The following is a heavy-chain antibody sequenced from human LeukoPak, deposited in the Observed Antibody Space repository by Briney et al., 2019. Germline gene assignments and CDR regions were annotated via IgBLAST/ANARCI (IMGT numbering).Heavy chain of an antibody. Sequence: PSETLSLTCTVSGGSISSGSYYWSWIRQPAGKGLEWIGRIYTSGSTNYNPSLKSRVTISVDTSKNQFSLKLSSVTAADTAVYYCARESGSHWNDEDYYYVDVWGKGTTVTVAS. CDR3: ARESGSHWNDEDYYYVDV. V-gene: IGHV4-61*02. D-gene: IGHD1-1*01. CDR2: IYTSGST. CDR1: GGSISSGSYY. J-gene: IGHJ6*03.